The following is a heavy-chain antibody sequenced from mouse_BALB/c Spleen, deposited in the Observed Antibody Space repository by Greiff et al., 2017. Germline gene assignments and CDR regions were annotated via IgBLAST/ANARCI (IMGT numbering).Heavy chain of an antibody. V-gene: IGHV14-3*02. J-gene: IGHJ2*01. D-gene: IGHD1-1*01. CDR3: AREDYGSPFDY. CDR2: IDPANGNT. CDR1: GYTFTDYN. Sequence: EVQLQQFGAELVKPGASVKISCKASGYTFTDYNMDWVKQSHGKSLEWIGRIDPANGNTKYDPKFQGKATITADTSSNTAYLQLSSLTSEDTAVYYCAREDYGSPFDYWGQGTTLTVSS.